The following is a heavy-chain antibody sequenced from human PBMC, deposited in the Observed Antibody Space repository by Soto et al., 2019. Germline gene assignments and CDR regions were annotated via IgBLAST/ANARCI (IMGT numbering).Heavy chain of an antibody. CDR3: ARGYSSSWRRLGYYFDY. D-gene: IGHD6-13*01. J-gene: IGHJ4*02. V-gene: IGHV4-38-2*01. Sequence: AETLSLTCAVSGYSISSGYYWGWIRQPPGEGLEWIGSIYHSGSTYYNPSLKSRVTISVDTSKNQFSLKLSSVTAADTAVYYCARGYSSSWRRLGYYFDYWGQGTLVTVSS. CDR1: GYSISSGYY. CDR2: IYHSGST.